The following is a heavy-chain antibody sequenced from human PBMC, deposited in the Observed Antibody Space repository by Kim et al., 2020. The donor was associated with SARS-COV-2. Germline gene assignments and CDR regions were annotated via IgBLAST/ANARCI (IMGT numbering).Heavy chain of an antibody. CDR3: ARGIRQWLVYWYFDL. J-gene: IGHJ2*01. Sequence: DSVKGRFTISRDNSKNTLYLQMNSLRAEDTAVYCCARGIRQWLVYWYFDLWGRGTLVTVSS. V-gene: IGHV3-53*01. D-gene: IGHD6-19*01.